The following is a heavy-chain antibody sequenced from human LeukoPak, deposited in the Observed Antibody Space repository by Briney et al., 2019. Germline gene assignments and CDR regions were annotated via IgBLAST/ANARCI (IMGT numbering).Heavy chain of an antibody. J-gene: IGHJ4*02. CDR3: ARDRGDVYIKFGY. CDR1: GFTVSSNS. D-gene: IGHD5-24*01. Sequence: GGSLRLSCAASGFTVSSNSMNWVRQAPGKGLEWVSIIYSAGSTYYADSVKGRFTISRDNSKNTLYLQMNSLRAEDTAVYYCARDRGDVYIKFGYWGQGTLVTVSS. CDR2: IYSAGST. V-gene: IGHV3-53*01.